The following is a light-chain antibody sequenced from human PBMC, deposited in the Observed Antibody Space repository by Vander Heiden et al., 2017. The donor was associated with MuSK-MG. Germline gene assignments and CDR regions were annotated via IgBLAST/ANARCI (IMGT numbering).Light chain of an antibody. CDR3: QQYYSYPYT. Sequence: AIRMTQSPSSFSASTGDRVTITCRASQGSSSYLAWYQQKPGKAPKLLIYAASTLQSGVPSRVSGSGSGTDFTLTISCLQSEDFATYYCQQYYSYPYTFGQGTKLEIK. J-gene: IGKJ2*01. CDR1: QGSSSY. V-gene: IGKV1-8*01. CDR2: AAS.